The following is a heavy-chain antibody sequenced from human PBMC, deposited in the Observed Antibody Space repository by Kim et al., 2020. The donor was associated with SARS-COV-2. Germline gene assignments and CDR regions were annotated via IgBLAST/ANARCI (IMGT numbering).Heavy chain of an antibody. CDR1: GLTFSSYA. D-gene: IGHD6-6*01. CDR3: ATSAQGGSSYHYYGMDV. J-gene: IGHJ6*01. CDR2: IIGSGVST. Sequence: GGSLRLSCAASGLTFSSYAMSWVRQAPGKGLEWVSAIIGSGVSTYYADSVKGRFTISRDNSKNTLYLQMNSLRVEDAAVYYCATSAQGGSSYHYYGMDV. V-gene: IGHV3-23*01.